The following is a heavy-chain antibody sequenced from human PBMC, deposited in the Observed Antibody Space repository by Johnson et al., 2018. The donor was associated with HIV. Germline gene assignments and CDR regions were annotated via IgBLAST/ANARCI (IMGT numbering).Heavy chain of an antibody. Sequence: QEQLVESGGGVVQPGRSLRLSCAASGFTFRSYAMHWVRQAPGKGLEWVAVISYDGSNKYYADSVKGRFTISRDNSKNTLYLQMNSLRAEDAAKYYCAKAQVLADDCFNVWGQGTVVTVSS. CDR1: GFTFRSYA. J-gene: IGHJ3*01. CDR2: ISYDGSNK. D-gene: IGHD2-8*02. V-gene: IGHV3-30*04. CDR3: AKAQVLADDCFNV.